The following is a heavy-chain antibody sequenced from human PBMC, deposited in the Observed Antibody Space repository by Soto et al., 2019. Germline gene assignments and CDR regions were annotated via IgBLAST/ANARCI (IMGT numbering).Heavy chain of an antibody. CDR3: VAGQYFFEE. J-gene: IGHJ4*02. V-gene: IGHV3-30*03. D-gene: IGHD6-19*01. Sequence: GGSLRLSCAASGFTFSSYGMHWVRQAPGKGLEWVAVISYDGSNKYYADSVKDRFTISRDNSKKTLYLQMNSLRADDTAVYYCVAGQYFFEECGQGTLVTVSS. CDR1: GFTFSSYG. CDR2: ISYDGSNK.